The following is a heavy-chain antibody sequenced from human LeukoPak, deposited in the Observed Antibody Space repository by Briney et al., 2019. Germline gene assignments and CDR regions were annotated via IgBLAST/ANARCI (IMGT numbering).Heavy chain of an antibody. CDR1: GGSISSSSYY. D-gene: IGHD2-15*01. V-gene: IGHV4-39*01. CDR2: IYYSGST. J-gene: IGHJ3*01. Sequence: SETLSLTCTVSGGSISSSSYYWGWIRQPPGKGLEWIGSIYYSGSTYYNPSLKSRVTISVDTSKNQFSLKLSSVTAADTAVYYCARAVGFCGGGNCYSDAFDVWGQGTVVTVSS. CDR3: ARAVGFCGGGNCYSDAFDV.